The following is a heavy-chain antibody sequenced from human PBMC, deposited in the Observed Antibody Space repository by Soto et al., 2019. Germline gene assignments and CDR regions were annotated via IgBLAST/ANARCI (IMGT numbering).Heavy chain of an antibody. CDR2: IYPGDSDT. CDR1: GYKFTNYW. Sequence: GESLKISCKASGYKFTNYWIAWVRQMPGKGLEWMGIIYPGDSDTRYSPSFKGQVTISADKSISTAYLQWSSLKASDTAMYHCAKLPYGAASGSKYYFDYWGQGTLVTVSS. J-gene: IGHJ4*02. CDR3: AKLPYGAASGSKYYFDY. V-gene: IGHV5-51*01. D-gene: IGHD6-13*01.